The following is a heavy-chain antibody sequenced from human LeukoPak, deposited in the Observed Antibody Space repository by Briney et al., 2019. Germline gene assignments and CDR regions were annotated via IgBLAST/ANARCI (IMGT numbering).Heavy chain of an antibody. J-gene: IGHJ4*02. V-gene: IGHV4-61*02. CDR2: IYTSGST. CDR1: GGSISSGSYY. Sequence: PSETLSLTCTVSGGSISSGSYYWSWIRQPAGKGLEWIGRIYTSGSTNYNPSLKSRVTISVDTSKNQFSLKLSSVTAAETAVYYCAKDSFLDDWGQGNLVTVSS. CDR3: AKDSFLDD.